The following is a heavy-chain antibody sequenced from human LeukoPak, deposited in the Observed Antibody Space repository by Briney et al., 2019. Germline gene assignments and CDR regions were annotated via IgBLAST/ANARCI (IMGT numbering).Heavy chain of an antibody. Sequence: ASVKVSCKASGYTFTGYYMHWVRQAPGQGLEWMGWINPNSGGTNYAQKFQGRVTMTRDTSISTAYMELSRLRSDDTAVYYCARSLKRWLSPYYFDYWGQGTLVTVSS. J-gene: IGHJ4*02. V-gene: IGHV1-2*02. CDR1: GYTFTGYY. D-gene: IGHD5-24*01. CDR3: ARSLKRWLSPYYFDY. CDR2: INPNSGGT.